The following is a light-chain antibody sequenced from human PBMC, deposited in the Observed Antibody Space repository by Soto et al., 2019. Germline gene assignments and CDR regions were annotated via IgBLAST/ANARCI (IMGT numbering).Light chain of an antibody. J-gene: IGKJ1*01. CDR3: QQYYSYPRT. CDR2: KAS. CDR1: QSISTW. Sequence: DIQMTQSPSTLSASVGDRVTSTCRASQSISTWLAWYQQKPGQAPKLLIYKASTLQTGVPSRFSGSGSGADFTLTISCLQSEDFATYYCQQYYSYPRTFGQGTKVDIK. V-gene: IGKV1-5*03.